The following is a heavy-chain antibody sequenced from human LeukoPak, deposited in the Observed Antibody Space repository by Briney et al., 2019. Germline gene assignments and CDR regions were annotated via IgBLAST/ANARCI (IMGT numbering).Heavy chain of an antibody. CDR1: GGSISSYY. V-gene: IGHV4-59*13. CDR2: IYYSGST. CDR3: ARLGGGDGYNYGPNDAFDI. J-gene: IGHJ3*02. Sequence: SETLSLTCTVSGGSISSYYWSWIRQPPGKGLEWIGYIYYSGSTNYNPSLKSRVTISVDTSKNQFSLKLSSVTAADTAVYYCARLGGGDGYNYGPNDAFDIWGQGTMVTVSS. D-gene: IGHD5-12*01.